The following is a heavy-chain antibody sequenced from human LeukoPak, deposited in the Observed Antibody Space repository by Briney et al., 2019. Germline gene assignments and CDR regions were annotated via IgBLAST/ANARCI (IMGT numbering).Heavy chain of an antibody. CDR3: ARGYRPNFDY. V-gene: IGHV4-39*01. CDR2: IYYSGST. Sequence: SETLSLICTVSGGSISSSSYYWGWIRQPPGQGLEWIGSIYYSGSTYYNPSLKSRVTISVDTSKNQFSLKLSSVTAADTAVYYCARGYRPNFDYWGQGTLVTVSS. J-gene: IGHJ4*02. CDR1: GGSISSSSYY. D-gene: IGHD1-1*01.